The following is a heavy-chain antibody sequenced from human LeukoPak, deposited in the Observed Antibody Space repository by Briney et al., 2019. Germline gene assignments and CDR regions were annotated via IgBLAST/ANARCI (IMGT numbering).Heavy chain of an antibody. D-gene: IGHD6-19*01. CDR1: GYSISSGYY. V-gene: IGHV4-38-2*01. J-gene: IGHJ4*02. Sequence: SETLSLTCAVSGYSISSGYYWGWLRQPPGKGLEWIGSIYHSGNTNYNPSLKSRVTISVDMSKNQFSLQLSSVTAADTAVYYCVRYSTGWFGSCDYWGQGTLVTVSS. CDR3: VRYSTGWFGSCDY. CDR2: IYHSGNT.